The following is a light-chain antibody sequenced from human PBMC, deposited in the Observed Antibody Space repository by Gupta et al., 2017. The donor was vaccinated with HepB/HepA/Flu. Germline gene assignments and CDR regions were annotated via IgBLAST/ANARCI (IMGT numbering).Light chain of an antibody. V-gene: IGLV3-19*01. Sequence: SSELTPDPPVSVALGQTVRITCQGDSLRNYYASWFQQKPGQAPKLVLYGNKIRPSGIPDRLSGSNSGNTASLTIAGTQAEDEADYYCNCRDSSGNVVFGGGTRLTVL. CDR3: NCRDSSGNVV. J-gene: IGLJ2*01. CDR2: GNK. CDR1: SLRNYY.